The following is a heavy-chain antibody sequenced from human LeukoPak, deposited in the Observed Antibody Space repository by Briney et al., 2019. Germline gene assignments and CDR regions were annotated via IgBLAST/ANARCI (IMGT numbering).Heavy chain of an antibody. CDR1: GFTFSSYA. D-gene: IGHD3-22*01. CDR3: AKTVNYYDSSGYYYPYYFDY. CDR2: ISGSGGST. V-gene: IGHV3-23*01. J-gene: IGHJ4*02. Sequence: GWSLRLSCAASGFTFSSYAMSWVRQTPGKGLEWVSAISGSGGSTYYADSVKGRFTISRDNSKNTLYLQMNSLRAEDTAVYYCAKTVNYYDSSGYYYPYYFDYWGQGTLVTVSS.